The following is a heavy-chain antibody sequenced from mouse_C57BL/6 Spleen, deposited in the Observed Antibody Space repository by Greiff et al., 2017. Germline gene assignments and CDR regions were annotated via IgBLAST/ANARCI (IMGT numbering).Heavy chain of an antibody. V-gene: IGHV5-6*02. Sequence: EVMLVESGGDLVKPGGSLKLSCAASGFTFSSYGMSWVRQTPDKRLEWVATISSGGSYTYYPGSVKGRFTISRDHAKNTLYLQMSSLKSEDTAMYYCARGSREGHYYAMDYWGQGPSVTVSS. CDR2: ISSGGSYT. J-gene: IGHJ4*01. CDR3: ARGSREGHYYAMDY. D-gene: IGHD1-1*01. CDR1: GFTFSSYG.